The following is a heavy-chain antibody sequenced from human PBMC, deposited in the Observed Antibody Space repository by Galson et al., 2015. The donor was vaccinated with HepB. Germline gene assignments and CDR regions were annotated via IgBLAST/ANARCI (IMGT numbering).Heavy chain of an antibody. CDR2: IIPILGIA. CDR1: GGTFSRYA. J-gene: IGHJ4*02. D-gene: IGHD3-3*01. Sequence: SVKVSCKASGGTFSRYAISWVRQAPGQGLEWMGGIIPILGIANYAQKLQGRVTITADKSTSTAYMELSSLRSEDTAVYYCASSPKYYDFWSGYYLEDYWGQGTLVTVSS. V-gene: IGHV1-69*10. CDR3: ASSPKYYDFWSGYYLEDY.